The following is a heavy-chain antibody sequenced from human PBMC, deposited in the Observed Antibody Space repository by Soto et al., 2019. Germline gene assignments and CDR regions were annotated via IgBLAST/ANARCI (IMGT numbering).Heavy chain of an antibody. D-gene: IGHD3-22*01. CDR2: IHYSGST. CDR1: GDSISTYY. V-gene: IGHV4-59*01. CDR3: ASSLSIGYYWNAFEL. J-gene: IGHJ3*01. Sequence: QVQLEESGPGLVKPSETLSLTCNVSGDSISTYYWNWVRQPPGQGLEWIGYIHYSGSTKYEPSLKSRVTISVDMSNDQFSLELTSVTAADTAVYYCASSLSIGYYWNAFELWGQGTVVTVSS.